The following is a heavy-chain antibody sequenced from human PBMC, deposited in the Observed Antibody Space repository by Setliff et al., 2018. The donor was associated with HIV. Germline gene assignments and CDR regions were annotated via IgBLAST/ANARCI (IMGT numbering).Heavy chain of an antibody. V-gene: IGHV4-59*01. CDR2: IYYSGST. D-gene: IGHD6-6*01. CDR1: GGSISSYY. Sequence: PSETLSLTCTVSGGSISSYYWSWIRQPPGKGLEWIGYIYYSGSTNYNPSLKSRVTISVDTSKNQFSLKLSSVTAADTAVYYCARGGSSSSPRYYYYYYMDVWGKGTTVTVSS. J-gene: IGHJ6*03. CDR3: ARGGSSSSPRYYYYYYMDV.